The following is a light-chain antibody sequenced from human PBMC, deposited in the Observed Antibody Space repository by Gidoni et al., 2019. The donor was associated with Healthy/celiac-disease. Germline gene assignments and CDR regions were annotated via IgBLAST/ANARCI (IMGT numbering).Light chain of an antibody. CDR3: AAWDDSLNAWV. J-gene: IGLJ3*02. V-gene: IGLV1-44*01. Sequence: QSVLTQPPSASGTPGQRVTISCSGSSSNIVSNTVNWYQQLPGTAPKLLIYSNNQRPSGVPARFPGSKSGTSASLAISGLQAEDEADYYCAAWDDSLNAWVFGGGTKLTVL. CDR1: SSNIVSNT. CDR2: SNN.